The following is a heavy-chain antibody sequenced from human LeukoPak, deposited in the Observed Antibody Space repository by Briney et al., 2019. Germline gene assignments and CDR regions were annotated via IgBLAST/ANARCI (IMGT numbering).Heavy chain of an antibody. V-gene: IGHV3-23*01. CDR1: GFTFSSYA. D-gene: IGHD6-13*01. CDR2: ISGSGGST. Sequence: PGGSLRLSCAASGFTFSSYAMSWVRQAPGEGLEWVSAISGSGGSTYYADSVKGRFTISRDNSKNTLYLQMNSLRAEDTAVYYCAKDLTWSIAAAEGPEDYWGQGTLVTVSS. J-gene: IGHJ4*02. CDR3: AKDLTWSIAAAEGPEDY.